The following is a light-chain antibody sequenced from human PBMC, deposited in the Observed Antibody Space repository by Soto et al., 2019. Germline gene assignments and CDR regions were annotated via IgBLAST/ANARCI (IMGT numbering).Light chain of an antibody. V-gene: IGKV3-11*01. CDR1: QSVSSN. J-gene: IGKJ3*01. Sequence: EIVLTQSPGTLSLSPGERATLSCRAIQSVSSNLAWYQQKPGQAPRLLIYDASNRATGIPARFSGSGSGTDFTLTISSLEPEDFAVYYCQQRSNWPPAITFGPGTKVDIK. CDR3: QQRSNWPPAIT. CDR2: DAS.